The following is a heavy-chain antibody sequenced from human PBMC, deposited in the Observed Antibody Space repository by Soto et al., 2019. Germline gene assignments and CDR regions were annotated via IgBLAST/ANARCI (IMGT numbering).Heavy chain of an antibody. CDR1: GFTFSSYW. D-gene: IGHD6-6*01. J-gene: IGHJ4*02. CDR3: ERIGYSSSCFDY. Sequence: GSLRLSCAASGFTFSSYWMSWVRQAPGKGLEWVANIKQDGSQKYYVDSVKGRFTISRDNAKNSVFLQMNSLRAEDTAVYYCERIGYSSSCFDYWGQGIPVTAPQ. V-gene: IGHV3-7*01. CDR2: IKQDGSQK.